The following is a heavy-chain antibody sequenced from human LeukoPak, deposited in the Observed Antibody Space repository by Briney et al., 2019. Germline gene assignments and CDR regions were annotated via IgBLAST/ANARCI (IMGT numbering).Heavy chain of an antibody. CDR1: GGSISSGNYY. J-gene: IGHJ4*02. D-gene: IGHD1-26*01. V-gene: IGHV4-31*03. Sequence: PSETPSLTCTVSGGSISSGNYYWNWIRQHPGEGLEWIGYIYYSGSTYYNPSLKSRVTISVDTSKNQFSLRLSSVTAADTAVYYCARMGIVGATGYYFDYWGQGTLVTVYS. CDR2: IYYSGST. CDR3: ARMGIVGATGYYFDY.